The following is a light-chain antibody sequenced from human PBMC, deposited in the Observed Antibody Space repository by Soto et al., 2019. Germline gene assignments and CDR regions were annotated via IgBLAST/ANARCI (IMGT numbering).Light chain of an antibody. J-gene: IGKJ2*01. CDR2: AAS. Sequence: DIQMTQSPSSLSASVGDRVTITCRASQSISSYLNWYQQKPGKAPKLLIYAASSLQSGVPSRFSGSGSGTGFTLTISSLQPEDFATYYCQQSYSRDTFGQGTKLEIK. CDR3: QQSYSRDT. V-gene: IGKV1-39*01. CDR1: QSISSY.